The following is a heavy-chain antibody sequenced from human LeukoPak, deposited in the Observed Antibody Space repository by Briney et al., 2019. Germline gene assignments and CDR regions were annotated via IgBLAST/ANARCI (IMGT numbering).Heavy chain of an antibody. CDR2: IYSGGST. D-gene: IGHD1-26*01. CDR3: ARGRGSYYFDY. V-gene: IGHV3-66*02. J-gene: IGHJ4*02. Sequence: GGSLRLSCAASGFTFSSYAMSWVRQAPGKGLEWVSFIYSGGSTYYADSVKGRFTISRDNSKNTLYLQMNGLRAEDTAVYCCARGRGSYYFDYWGQGTLVTVSS. CDR1: GFTFSSYA.